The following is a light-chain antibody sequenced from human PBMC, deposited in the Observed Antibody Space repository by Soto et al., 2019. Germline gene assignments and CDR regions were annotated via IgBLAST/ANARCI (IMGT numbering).Light chain of an antibody. CDR1: QSVSIK. Sequence: MTTPPATLRVCPGRRATRACRASQSVSIKLAWYQQKPGQAPRLLIYDTSTRATGIPARFSGSGSGTEFTLTISSREPEDFALYYRQQRKTWPPITFGQGTRLEIK. J-gene: IGKJ5*01. V-gene: IGKV3-15*01. CDR3: QQRKTWPPIT. CDR2: DTS.